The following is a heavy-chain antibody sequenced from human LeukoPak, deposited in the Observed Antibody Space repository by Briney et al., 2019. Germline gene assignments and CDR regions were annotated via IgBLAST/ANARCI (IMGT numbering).Heavy chain of an antibody. V-gene: IGHV1-69*13. D-gene: IGHD3-16*02. CDR1: GYTFTSYA. CDR2: IIPIFGTA. Sequence: SVKVSCKASGYTFTSYAISWVRQAPGQGLEWMGGIIPIFGTANYAQKFQGRVTITADESTSTAYMELSSLRSEDTAVYYCARVHYDYVWGSYRGYFDYWGQGTLVTVSS. CDR3: ARVHYDYVWGSYRGYFDY. J-gene: IGHJ4*02.